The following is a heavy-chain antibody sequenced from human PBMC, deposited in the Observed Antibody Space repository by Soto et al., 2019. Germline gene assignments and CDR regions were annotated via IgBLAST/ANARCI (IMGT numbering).Heavy chain of an antibody. CDR3: ARADYYDSSAYYFSGWFDP. V-gene: IGHV3-21*01. CDR1: GFTFSAYN. J-gene: IGHJ5*02. Sequence: PGGSLRLSCAASGFTFSAYNMNWVRQAPGKGLEWVSSISSSSSSIYYADSVKGRFTISRDNAKTSLYLQMNSLRAEDTAVYYCARADYYDSSAYYFSGWFDPWGQGTPVPVSS. D-gene: IGHD3-22*01. CDR2: ISSSSSSI.